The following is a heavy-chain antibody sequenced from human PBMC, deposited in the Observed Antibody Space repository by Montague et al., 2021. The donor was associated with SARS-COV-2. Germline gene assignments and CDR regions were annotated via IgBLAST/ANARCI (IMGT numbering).Heavy chain of an antibody. V-gene: IGHV4-4*07. CDR3: ARGSWFGGFF. CDR1: GDSISGYY. CDR2: IYTSGTT. J-gene: IGHJ4*02. Sequence: SETLSLTCTVSGDSISGYYWNWIRQPAGKALEWIGRIYTSGTTDYNPSLKSRVTMSVDTSKNQISLKLNSVTAADTATYFCARGSWFGGFFWGQGTLVAVSS. D-gene: IGHD3-10*01.